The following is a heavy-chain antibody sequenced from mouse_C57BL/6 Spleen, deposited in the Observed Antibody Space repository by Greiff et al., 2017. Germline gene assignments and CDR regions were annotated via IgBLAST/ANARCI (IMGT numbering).Heavy chain of an antibody. CDR3: AINHYYGSSYAWFAY. D-gene: IGHD1-1*01. J-gene: IGHJ3*01. CDR1: GYTFTSYW. CDR2: IHPNSGST. Sequence: VQLQQPGAELVKPGASVKLSCKASGYTFTSYWMHWVKQRPGQGLEWIGMIHPNSGSTNYNEKFKSKATLTVDKSSSTAYMQLSSLTSEDSAVXYCAINHYYGSSYAWFAYWGQGTLVTVSA. V-gene: IGHV1-64*01.